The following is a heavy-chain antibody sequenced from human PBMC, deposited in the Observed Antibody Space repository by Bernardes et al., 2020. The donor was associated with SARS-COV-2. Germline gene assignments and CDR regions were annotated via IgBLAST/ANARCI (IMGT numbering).Heavy chain of an antibody. V-gene: IGHV5-51*01. CDR1: GYSFTSYW. CDR3: ARRDTYYYGSGSHEAWFDP. J-gene: IGHJ5*02. Sequence: GESLKISCKGSGYSFTSYWIGWVRQMPGKGLEWMGIIYPGDSDTRYSPSFQGQVTISADKSISTAYLQWSSLKASDTAMYYCARRDTYYYGSGSHEAWFDPWGQGTLVTVSS. CDR2: IYPGDSDT. D-gene: IGHD3-10*01.